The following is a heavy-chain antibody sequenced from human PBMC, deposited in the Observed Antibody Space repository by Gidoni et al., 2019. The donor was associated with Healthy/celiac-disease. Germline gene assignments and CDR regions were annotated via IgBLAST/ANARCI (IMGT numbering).Heavy chain of an antibody. D-gene: IGHD3-9*01. J-gene: IGHJ6*02. V-gene: IGHV1-2*02. CDR2: INPNSGGT. CDR1: GYTFTGYY. CDR3: ARGKDYDILTGYYPNCMDV. Sequence: QVQLVQSGAEVKKPGASVKVSCKASGYTFTGYYMHWVRQAPGQGLEWMGWINPNSGGTNYAQKFQGRVTMTRDTSISTAYMELSRLRSDDTAVYYCARGKDYDILTGYYPNCMDVWGQGTTVTVSS.